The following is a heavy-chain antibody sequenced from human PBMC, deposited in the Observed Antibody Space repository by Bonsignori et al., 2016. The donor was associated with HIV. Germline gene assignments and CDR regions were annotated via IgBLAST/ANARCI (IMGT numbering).Heavy chain of an antibody. CDR3: ARALGRGTVDY. D-gene: IGHD1-14*01. V-gene: IGHV4-34*01. J-gene: IGHJ4*02. CDR2: VNHSGST. Sequence: QVQLQQWGAGLLKPSETLSLTCAVYGGSFSGYYWSWDPPAPREGPEWIGEVNHSGSTNCNPSLKSRVTIPVDTSKNQFSLKLSSVTAADTAVYYCARALGRGTVDYWGQGTLVTVSS. CDR1: GGSFSGYY.